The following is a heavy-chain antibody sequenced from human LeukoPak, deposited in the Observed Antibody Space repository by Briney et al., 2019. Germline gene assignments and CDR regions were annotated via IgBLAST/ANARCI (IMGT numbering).Heavy chain of an antibody. D-gene: IGHD3-22*01. Sequence: AAVKVSCKASGYTLTDYYMHWVRQAPGQGLEWMGRINPNSGGTNYAQKFQGRVTMTRDTSISTVYMELSRLRSDDTAVYYCARVGYYESSGYYEYWGQGTLVTVS. V-gene: IGHV1-2*06. J-gene: IGHJ4*02. CDR3: ARVGYYESSGYYEY. CDR1: GYTLTDYY. CDR2: INPNSGGT.